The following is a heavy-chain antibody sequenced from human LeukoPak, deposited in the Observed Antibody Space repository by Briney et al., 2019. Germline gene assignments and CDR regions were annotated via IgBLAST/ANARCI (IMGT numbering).Heavy chain of an antibody. Sequence: SETLSLTCAVYGGSFSGYYWSWIRQPPGKGLEWIGEINHSGSTNYNPSLKSRVTISVDTSKNQFSLKLSSVTAADTAVYYCARTPPRMVRGVIMYYFDYWGQGTLVTVSS. D-gene: IGHD3-10*01. CDR1: GGSFSGYY. J-gene: IGHJ4*02. V-gene: IGHV4-34*01. CDR3: ARTPPRMVRGVIMYYFDY. CDR2: INHSGST.